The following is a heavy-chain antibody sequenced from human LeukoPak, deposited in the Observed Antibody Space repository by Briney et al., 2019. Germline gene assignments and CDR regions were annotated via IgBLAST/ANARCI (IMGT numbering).Heavy chain of an antibody. CDR2: ISWDGGST. J-gene: IGHJ4*02. CDR1: GFTFDDYT. D-gene: IGHD3-10*01. CDR3: AKDRGSSGSYSALWDYFDY. Sequence: GGSLRLSCAASGFTFDDYTMHWVRQAPGKGLEWVSLISWDGGSTYYADSVKGRFTISRDNSKNSLYLQMNSLRTEDTALYYCAKDRGSSGSYSALWDYFDYWGQGTLVTVSS. V-gene: IGHV3-43*01.